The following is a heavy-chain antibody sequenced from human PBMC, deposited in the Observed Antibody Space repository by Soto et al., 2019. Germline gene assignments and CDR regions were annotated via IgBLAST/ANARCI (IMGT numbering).Heavy chain of an antibody. Sequence: ASVKVSCKASGYTFTGYYMHWVRQAPGQGLEWMGWINPNSGGTNYAQKFQGWVTMTRDTSISTAYMELSRLRSDDTAVYYCARENSEYQLHHRYYYGMDVWGQGTTVTVSS. CDR3: ARENSEYQLHHRYYYGMDV. J-gene: IGHJ6*02. V-gene: IGHV1-2*04. CDR1: GYTFTGYY. D-gene: IGHD2-2*01. CDR2: INPNSGGT.